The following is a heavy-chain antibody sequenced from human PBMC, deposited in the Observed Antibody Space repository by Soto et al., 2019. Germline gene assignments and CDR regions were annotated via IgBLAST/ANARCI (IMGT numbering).Heavy chain of an antibody. V-gene: IGHV3-33*01. J-gene: IGHJ3*02. CDR2: IWYDGSNK. D-gene: IGHD6-13*01. Sequence: QVQLVESGGGVVQPGRSLRLSCAASGFTFSSYGMHWVRQAPGKGLEWVAVIWYDGSNKYYADSVKGRFTIARDNSKNTWSMEMNSVRAEDTAVYYCLGGSSRWYGDDALDIWGQGTMVTVSS. CDR1: GFTFSSYG. CDR3: LGGSSRWYGDDALDI.